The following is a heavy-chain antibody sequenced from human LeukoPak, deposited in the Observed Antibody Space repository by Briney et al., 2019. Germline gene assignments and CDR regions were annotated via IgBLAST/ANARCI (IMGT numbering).Heavy chain of an antibody. CDR1: GFTFSSYA. V-gene: IGHV3-7*01. Sequence: GGSLRLSCAASGFTFSSYAMSWVRQAPGKGLEWVANIKQDGSEKYYVDSVKGRFTISRDNAKNSLYLQMNSLRAEDTAVYYCARDPERYYDSSGPRGDNAFDIWGQGTMVTVSS. D-gene: IGHD3-22*01. CDR3: ARDPERYYDSSGPRGDNAFDI. CDR2: IKQDGSEK. J-gene: IGHJ3*02.